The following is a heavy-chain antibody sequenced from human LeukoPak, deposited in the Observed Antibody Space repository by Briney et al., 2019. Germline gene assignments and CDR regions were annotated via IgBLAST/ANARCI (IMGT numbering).Heavy chain of an antibody. J-gene: IGHJ6*02. CDR3: AKDGMVRGVITHYYYGMDV. CDR2: ISGSGGST. V-gene: IGHV3-23*01. D-gene: IGHD3-10*01. CDR1: GFTFSSYA. Sequence: PGGSLRLSCAASGFTFSSYAMSWVRQAPGKGLEWVSAISGSGGSTYYADSVKGRFTISRDNSKNTLYLQMNSLRAEDTAVYYCAKDGMVRGVITHYYYGMDVWGQGTTVTVSS.